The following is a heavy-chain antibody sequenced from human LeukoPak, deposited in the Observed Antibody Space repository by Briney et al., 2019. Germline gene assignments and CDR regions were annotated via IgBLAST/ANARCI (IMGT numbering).Heavy chain of an antibody. D-gene: IGHD6-19*01. CDR3: ARLWDSTGLYFYYYMDV. J-gene: IGHJ6*03. Sequence: SETLSLTCTVSGVSIRGDTYYWGWIRQPPGEGLEWIGNYHIGNTYYNPSLKSRVTISEDTSKNQFSLRVNSVTAADTAVYYCARLWDSTGLYFYYYMDVWGEGTTVTVSS. CDR2: YHIGNT. V-gene: IGHV4-39*01. CDR1: GVSIRGDTYY.